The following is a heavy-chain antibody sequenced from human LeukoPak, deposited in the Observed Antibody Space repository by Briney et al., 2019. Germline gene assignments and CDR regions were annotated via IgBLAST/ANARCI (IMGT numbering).Heavy chain of an antibody. J-gene: IGHJ4*02. CDR2: ISGSGGST. CDR3: ARTYYDILTAYNPYFDY. CDR1: GFTFSSYA. D-gene: IGHD3-9*01. V-gene: IGHV3-23*01. Sequence: GGSLRLSCAASGFTFSSYAMHWVRQAPGKGLEWVSAISGSGGSTYYADSVKGRFTISRDNSKNTLYLQMNSLRAEDTAVYYCARTYYDILTAYNPYFDYWGQGILVTVSS.